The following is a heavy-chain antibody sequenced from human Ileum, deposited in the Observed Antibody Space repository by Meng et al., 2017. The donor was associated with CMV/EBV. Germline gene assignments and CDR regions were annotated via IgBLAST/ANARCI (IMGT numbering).Heavy chain of an antibody. J-gene: IGHJ4*02. D-gene: IGHD6-13*01. CDR2: TYYRSKWFN. CDR1: GDSVSSPTVT. V-gene: IGHV6-1*01. Sequence: QGQLQPLGPGLVKPSQTLLLTCAIPGDSVSSPTVTWNWIRQSPSRGLEWLGRTYYRSKWFNDYALSVRGRITIDPDISKNQLSLQLNSVTPEDTAVYYCVRLTGNSWLDYWGRGTLVTVSS. CDR3: VRLTGNSWLDY.